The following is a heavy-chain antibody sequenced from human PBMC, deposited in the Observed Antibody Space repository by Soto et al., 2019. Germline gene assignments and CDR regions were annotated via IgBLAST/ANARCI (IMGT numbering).Heavy chain of an antibody. D-gene: IGHD6-6*01. CDR3: AKDGPVPNVYYYYGMDV. Sequence: GGSLRLSCAASGFTFSSYGMHWVRQAPGKGLEWVAVISYDGSNKYYADSVKGRFTISRDNSKNTLYLQMNSLRAEDTAVYYFAKDGPVPNVYYYYGMDVWGQGTTVTVSS. J-gene: IGHJ6*02. CDR2: ISYDGSNK. V-gene: IGHV3-30*18. CDR1: GFTFSSYG.